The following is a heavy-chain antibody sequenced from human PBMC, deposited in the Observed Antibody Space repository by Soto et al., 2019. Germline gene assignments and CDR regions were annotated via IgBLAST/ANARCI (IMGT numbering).Heavy chain of an antibody. CDR2: LFPIFRGA. Sequence: AAPVKVSCKASGGKFSRDAISWVRQAPGQGLEWMGGLFPIFRGANYAQKFQGSVTITAAKNTSTAYMELTSLRSEDTPVYSCARDWCTNRVCHAFDLWGQGTLVTVSS. V-gene: IGHV1-69*06. J-gene: IGHJ4*02. CDR1: GGKFSRDA. D-gene: IGHD2-8*01. CDR3: ARDWCTNRVCHAFDL.